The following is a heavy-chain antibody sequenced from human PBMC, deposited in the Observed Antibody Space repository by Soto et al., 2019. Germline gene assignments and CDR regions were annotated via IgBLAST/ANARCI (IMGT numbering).Heavy chain of an antibody. CDR3: ARMKVDSYQFYYAMDV. V-gene: IGHV2-26*01. CDR2: IFSDNER. Sequence: SGPTLVNPTETLTLTCTVSGFSLTTGKMGVCWIRQPPGKALEWLAHIFSDNERSYSTSLQGRLTISKDTSGSQVVLSMTNVDPVDTATYYCARMKVDSYQFYYAMDVWGQGTTVTVSS. CDR1: GFSLTTGKMG. D-gene: IGHD3-9*01. J-gene: IGHJ6*02.